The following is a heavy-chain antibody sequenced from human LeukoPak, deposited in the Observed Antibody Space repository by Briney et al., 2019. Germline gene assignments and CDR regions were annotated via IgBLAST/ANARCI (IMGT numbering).Heavy chain of an antibody. J-gene: IGHJ5*02. CDR3: ARESQLRRFDP. CDR2: INPSGGST. D-gene: IGHD2-2*01. Sequence: ASVKVSCKASGYTFTSYYMHWVRQARGEGLEGMGIINPSGGSTSYAQKFQGRVTMTRDTSTSTVYMELSSLRSEDTAVYYCARESQLRRFDPWGQGTLVTVSS. V-gene: IGHV1-46*01. CDR1: GYTFTSYY.